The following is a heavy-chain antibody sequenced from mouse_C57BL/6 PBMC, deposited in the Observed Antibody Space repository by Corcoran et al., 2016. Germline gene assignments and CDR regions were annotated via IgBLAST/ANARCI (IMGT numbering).Heavy chain of an antibody. J-gene: IGHJ1*03. CDR2: INTYSGVP. CDR3: ARWRHWYFDV. V-gene: IGHV9-3*01. CDR1: GYTFTTYG. Sequence: QIKLVQSGPELKKPGETVKISCKASGYTFTTYGMSWVKQAPGKGLKWMGWINTYSGVPTYADDFKGRFDFSLETSASTAYLQINNLKNEDTSTYFRARWRHWYFDVWGTGTPVTLSS.